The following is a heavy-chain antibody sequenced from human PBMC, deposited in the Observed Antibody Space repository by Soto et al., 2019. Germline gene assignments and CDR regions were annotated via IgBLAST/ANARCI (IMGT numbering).Heavy chain of an antibody. CDR2: INRSGST. D-gene: IGHD3-10*01. V-gene: IGHV4-34*01. CDR3: ARGVMVRGVTPYYYYYGMDV. J-gene: IGHJ6*02. Sequence: SETLSLTCAVYGGSFSGYYWSWIRQPPGKGLEWIGEINRSGSTNYNPSLKSRVTISVDTSKNQFSLKLSSVTAADTAVYYCARGVMVRGVTPYYYYYGMDVWGQGTAVTVSS. CDR1: GGSFSGYY.